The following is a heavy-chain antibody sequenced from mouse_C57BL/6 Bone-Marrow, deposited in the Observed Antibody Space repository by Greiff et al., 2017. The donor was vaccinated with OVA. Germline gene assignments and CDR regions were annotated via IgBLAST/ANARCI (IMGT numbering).Heavy chain of an antibody. CDR1: GYTFTSYG. CDR3: ARWGYYGSSYDFDY. D-gene: IGHD1-1*01. Sequence: VKLQQSGAELARPGASVKLSCKASGYTFTSYGISWVKQRTGQGLEWIGEIYPRSGNTYYNEKFKGKATLTAANSSSTAYRELRLLTSEDSAVYFCARWGYYGSSYDFDYWGQGTTLTVSS. J-gene: IGHJ2*01. CDR2: IYPRSGNT. V-gene: IGHV1-81*01.